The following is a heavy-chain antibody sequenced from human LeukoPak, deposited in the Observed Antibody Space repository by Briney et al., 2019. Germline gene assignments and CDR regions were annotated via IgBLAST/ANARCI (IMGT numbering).Heavy chain of an antibody. Sequence: GGSPRLSCAASGFTFGSYGMHWVRQAPGKGLEWVTFIRSDGSNKYYADSVKGRFTISRDNSKNTLYLQMKSLRTEDTAVYYCARERGYSGYDSREYNYFDYWGQGTLVTVSS. V-gene: IGHV3-30*02. CDR2: IRSDGSNK. CDR3: ARERGYSGYDSREYNYFDY. J-gene: IGHJ4*02. CDR1: GFTFGSYG. D-gene: IGHD5-12*01.